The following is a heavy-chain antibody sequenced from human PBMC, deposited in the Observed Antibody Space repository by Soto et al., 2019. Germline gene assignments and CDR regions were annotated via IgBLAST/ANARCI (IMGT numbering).Heavy chain of an antibody. D-gene: IGHD3-3*01. Sequence: PGGSLRLSCAASGFTFSSYGMHWVRQAPGKGLEWVAVIWYDGSNKYYADSVKGRFTISRDNSKNTLYLQMNSLRAEDTAVYYCARDLTIFGVVTPYGMDVWGQGTTVTVSS. CDR3: ARDLTIFGVVTPYGMDV. J-gene: IGHJ6*02. V-gene: IGHV3-33*01. CDR2: IWYDGSNK. CDR1: GFTFSSYG.